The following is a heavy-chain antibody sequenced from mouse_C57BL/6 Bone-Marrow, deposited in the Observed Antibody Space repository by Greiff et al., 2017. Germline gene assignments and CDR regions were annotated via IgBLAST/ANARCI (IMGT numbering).Heavy chain of an antibody. Sequence: EVKVVESGGGLVQPKGSLKLSCAASGFSFNTYAMNWVRQAPGKGLEWVARIRSKSNNYATYYADSVKDRFTISRDDSESMLYLQMNNLKTEDTAMYYCVRRVIPYFDVWGTGTTGTVSS. CDR3: VRRVIPYFDV. J-gene: IGHJ1*03. D-gene: IGHD2-2*01. CDR2: IRSKSNNYAT. CDR1: GFSFNTYA. V-gene: IGHV10-1*01.